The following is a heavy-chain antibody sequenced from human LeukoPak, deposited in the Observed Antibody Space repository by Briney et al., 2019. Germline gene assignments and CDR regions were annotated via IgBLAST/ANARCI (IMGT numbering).Heavy chain of an antibody. J-gene: IGHJ4*02. D-gene: IGHD3-22*01. CDR1: GYSFTNYW. V-gene: IGHV5-51*01. Sequence: GESLKISCKGSGYSFTNYWIGWVRQMPGKGLEWMGYIYPGDSDTRYSPSFQGQVTISTDKSINTAYLQWNSLKASDTAMYYCARLSSSWDPFDYWGQGTLVTVSS. CDR2: IYPGDSDT. CDR3: ARLSSSWDPFDY.